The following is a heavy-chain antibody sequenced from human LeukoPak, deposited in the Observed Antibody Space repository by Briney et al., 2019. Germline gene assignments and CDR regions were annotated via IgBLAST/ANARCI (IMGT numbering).Heavy chain of an antibody. J-gene: IGHJ6*02. CDR1: GYTFTGYY. V-gene: IGHV1-2*02. D-gene: IGHD2-15*01. CDR3: ARASYCSGGSCYPPYYYYYGMDV. CDR2: INPNSGGT. Sequence: ASVKVSCKASGYTFTGYYMHWVRQAPGQGLEWMGWINPNSGGTNYAQKFQGRVTMTRDTSISTAYMELSRLRSDDTAVYYRARASYCSGGSCYPPYYYYYGMDVWGQGTTVTVSS.